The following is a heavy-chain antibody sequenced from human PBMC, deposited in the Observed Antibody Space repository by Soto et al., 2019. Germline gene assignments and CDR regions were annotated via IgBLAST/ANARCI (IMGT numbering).Heavy chain of an antibody. Sequence: QVKLVQSGAEVREPGASVKVSCKASGYSFTNNDVSWVRQATGQGLEWMGWMNPGSGDTGYAQKFQGKVTMTRDISRATAYMELNSLRSDDTAIYYCARMATFGSLNWFDPWGQGTLVTVSS. CDR2: MNPGSGDT. CDR3: ARMATFGSLNWFDP. J-gene: IGHJ5*02. CDR1: GYSFTNND. V-gene: IGHV1-8*01. D-gene: IGHD3-16*01.